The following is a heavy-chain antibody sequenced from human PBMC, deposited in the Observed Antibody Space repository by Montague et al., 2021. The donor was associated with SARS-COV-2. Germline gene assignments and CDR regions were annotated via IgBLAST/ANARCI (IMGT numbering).Heavy chain of an antibody. CDR1: GGSISTGSYY. CDR2: IYYSGDT. D-gene: IGHD4-11*01. Sequence: SETRSLTCSFSGGSISTGSYYWGWIRQPPRKGLEWIGSIYYSGDTYYNPSLKSRVTISVDTSKNQFSLRLSSVTAADTAVYCCVRGGDYTDYGRVDYWGQGTLVIVST. V-gene: IGHV4-39*01. J-gene: IGHJ4*02. CDR3: VRGGDYTDYGRVDY.